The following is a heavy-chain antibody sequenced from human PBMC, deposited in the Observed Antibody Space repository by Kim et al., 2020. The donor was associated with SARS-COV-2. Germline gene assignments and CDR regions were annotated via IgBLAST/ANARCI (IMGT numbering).Heavy chain of an antibody. CDR3: ATTKRLLRYFDWLLPDY. CDR2: IYPGDSDT. Sequence: GESLKISCKGSGYSFTSYWIGWVRQMPGKGLEWMGIIYPGDSDTRYSPSFQGQVTISADKSISTAYLQWSSLKASDTAMYYCATTKRLLRYFDWLLPDYWGQGTLVTVSS. CDR1: GYSFTSYW. J-gene: IGHJ4*02. V-gene: IGHV5-51*01. D-gene: IGHD3-9*01.